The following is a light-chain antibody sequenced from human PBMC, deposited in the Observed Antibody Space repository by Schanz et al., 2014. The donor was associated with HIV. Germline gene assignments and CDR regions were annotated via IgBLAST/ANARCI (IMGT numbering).Light chain of an antibody. CDR2: KAS. Sequence: DIQMTQSPSSLSASVGDRVSITCRTSQGISNYLAWYQQKPGKVPKLLIYKASGVHTGVPSRFSGSGSGTDFTLTISRLQPEDVATYYCQKYNSAPLTFGGGTKVEI. V-gene: IGKV1-27*01. CDR3: QKYNSAPLT. J-gene: IGKJ4*01. CDR1: QGISNY.